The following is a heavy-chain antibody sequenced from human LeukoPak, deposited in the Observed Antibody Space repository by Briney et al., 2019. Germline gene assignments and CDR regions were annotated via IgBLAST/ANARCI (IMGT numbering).Heavy chain of an antibody. CDR2: ISGGGVST. Sequence: PGGSLRLSCAASGFTFSGYAISSVRQGPGKGVEWVSAISGGGVSTYYADSIKCRFTISRDDSKNTLYLQMNSLRAEDTAVYYCAKGMVRGVIPDYWGQGTLVTVSS. J-gene: IGHJ4*02. D-gene: IGHD3-10*01. V-gene: IGHV3-23*01. CDR3: AKGMVRGVIPDY. CDR1: GFTFSGYA.